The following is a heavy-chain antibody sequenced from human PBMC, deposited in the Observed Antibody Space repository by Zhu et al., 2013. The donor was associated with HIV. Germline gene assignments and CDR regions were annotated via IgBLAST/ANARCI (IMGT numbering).Heavy chain of an antibody. CDR1: GGTFSSYA. J-gene: IGHJ6*02. CDR2: IIPIYATP. V-gene: IGHV1-69*01. CDR3: ARINPDYGGDHYHNYGMDV. Sequence: QVQLVQSGAEVKKPGSSVKVSCKASGGTFSSYAISWVRQAPGQGLEWMGGIIPIYATPKYAQKFQGRVRIIGDESTSTAYMEFSSLTSEDTAVYYCARINPDYGGDHYHNYGMDVWGQGTTVTVSS. D-gene: IGHD2-21*02.